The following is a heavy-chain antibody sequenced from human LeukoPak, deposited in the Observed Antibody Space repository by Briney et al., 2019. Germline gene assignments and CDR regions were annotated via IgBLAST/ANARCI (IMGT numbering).Heavy chain of an antibody. CDR2: IHYSGST. D-gene: IGHD3-10*01. J-gene: IGHJ2*01. CDR1: GGSISSDEYY. Sequence: KTSETLSLTCTVSGGSISSDEYYWSWLRQHPGKGLEWIGYIHYSGSTYYNPSLKSRLTISVDTSKNQCSLKLSSVTAADTAVYYCARQRSYNWHCDLWGRGTLVTVSS. CDR3: ARQRSYNWHCDL. V-gene: IGHV4-31*03.